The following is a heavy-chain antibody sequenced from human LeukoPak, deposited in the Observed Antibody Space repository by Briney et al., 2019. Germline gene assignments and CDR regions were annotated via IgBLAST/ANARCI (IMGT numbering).Heavy chain of an antibody. V-gene: IGHV5-10-1*01. Sequence: GASLRISCKGSGYSFTSYWISWVRQLPGKGLEWMGRIDPSDSYTNYSPSFQGHVTISADKSISTAYLQWSSLKASDTAMYYCARREQLEPGFDYWGQGTLVTVSS. J-gene: IGHJ4*02. CDR2: IDPSDSYT. D-gene: IGHD6-13*01. CDR1: GYSFTSYW. CDR3: ARREQLEPGFDY.